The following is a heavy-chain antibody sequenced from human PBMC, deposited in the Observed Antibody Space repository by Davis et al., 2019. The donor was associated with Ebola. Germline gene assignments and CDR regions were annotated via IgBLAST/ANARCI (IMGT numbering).Heavy chain of an antibody. CDR1: GGSFSRYY. Sequence: MPSETLSLTCAVSGGSFSRYYWSWIRQPPGKGLEWIGEINHSGSTNYNPSLKSRVTISVDKSKNQFSLKLSSVTAADTAVYYCARDPIYYYDSSGYYFDHYYYDMDVWGQGTTVTVSS. D-gene: IGHD3-22*01. CDR2: INHSGST. CDR3: ARDPIYYYDSSGYYFDHYYYDMDV. J-gene: IGHJ6*02. V-gene: IGHV4-34*01.